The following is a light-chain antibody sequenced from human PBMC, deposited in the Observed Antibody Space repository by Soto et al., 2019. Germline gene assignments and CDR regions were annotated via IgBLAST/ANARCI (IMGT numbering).Light chain of an antibody. V-gene: IGLV1-40*01. CDR1: SSNIGAGYD. Sequence: QSALTQPPSVSGAPGQRVTISCTGSSSNIGAGYDVHWYQQVPGTAPKLLFYGNTNRPSGVPDRFSGSKSGTSASLAITGLQAEDEADYYCQSYDRLSGYVFGPGTKLTVL. J-gene: IGLJ1*01. CDR3: QSYDRLSGYV. CDR2: GNT.